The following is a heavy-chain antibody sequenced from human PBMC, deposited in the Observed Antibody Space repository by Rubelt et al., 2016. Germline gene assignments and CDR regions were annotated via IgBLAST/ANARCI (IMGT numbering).Heavy chain of an antibody. CDR3: ASPGPFGPSYYYYGMDV. J-gene: IGHJ6*02. CDR2: ISSNGGST. Sequence: SGFTFSSYAMHWVRQAPGKGLEYVSAISSNGGSTYYADSVKGRFAISRDNSKNTRYLQMSSLRAEDTAVYYCASPGPFGPSYYYYGMDVWGQGTTVTVSS. D-gene: IGHD3-16*01. CDR1: GFTFSSYA. V-gene: IGHV3-64D*09.